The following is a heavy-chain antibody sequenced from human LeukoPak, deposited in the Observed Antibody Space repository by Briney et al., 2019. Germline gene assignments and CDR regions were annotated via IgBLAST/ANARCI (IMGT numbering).Heavy chain of an antibody. Sequence: SQTLSLTCTVSGGSISSGDYYWSWIRQPPGKGLEWIGYIYYSGSTYYNPSLKSRVTISVDTSKNQFSLKLSSVTAADTAAYYCAAGYCSSTSCYTGYYYYGMDVWGQGTTVTVSS. J-gene: IGHJ6*02. V-gene: IGHV4-30-4*01. CDR2: IYYSGST. CDR3: AAGYCSSTSCYTGYYYYGMDV. CDR1: GGSISSGDYY. D-gene: IGHD2-2*02.